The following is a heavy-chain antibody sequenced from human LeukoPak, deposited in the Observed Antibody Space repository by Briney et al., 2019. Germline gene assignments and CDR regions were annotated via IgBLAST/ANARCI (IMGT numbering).Heavy chain of an antibody. CDR1: GYSISSGYY. D-gene: IGHD3-10*01. V-gene: IGHV4-38-2*01. J-gene: IGHJ5*02. CDR3: ARGPITMVRGNPKAWFDP. CDR2: IYHSGST. Sequence: PSEALSLTCAVSGYSISSGYYWGWIRQPPGKGLEWIGSIYHSGSTYYNPSLKSRVTISVDTSKNQFSLKLSSVTAADTAVYYCARGPITMVRGNPKAWFDPWGQGTLVTVSS.